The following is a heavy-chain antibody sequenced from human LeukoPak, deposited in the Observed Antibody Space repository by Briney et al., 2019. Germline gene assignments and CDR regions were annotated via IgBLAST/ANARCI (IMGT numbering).Heavy chain of an antibody. CDR3: ARRIAAPGNDAFDI. D-gene: IGHD6-13*01. CDR1: VYTFTDYY. Sequence: ASVKVSCTASVYTFTDYYIHWVRQAPGQGLEWMGWVNPNSGDTNYAQKFQDRVTMTRYTSISTAYMELSRLRSDDTAVYYCARRIAAPGNDAFDIWGQGTMVTVSS. J-gene: IGHJ3*02. V-gene: IGHV1-2*02. CDR2: VNPNSGDT.